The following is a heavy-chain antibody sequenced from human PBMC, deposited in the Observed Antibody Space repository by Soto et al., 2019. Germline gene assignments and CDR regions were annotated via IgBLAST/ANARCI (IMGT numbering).Heavy chain of an antibody. Sequence: GESPKISCKGSGYSFNTSWISWVRQVPGKGLEWMGRIDPTDSYTNYSQSFQGHVTISSDKSISTAYLQWSSLRASDTAMYYCARQVAAALDYWGQGTRVTVSS. CDR3: ARQVAAALDY. D-gene: IGHD6-13*01. CDR2: IDPTDSYT. J-gene: IGHJ4*02. V-gene: IGHV5-10-1*01. CDR1: GYSFNTSW.